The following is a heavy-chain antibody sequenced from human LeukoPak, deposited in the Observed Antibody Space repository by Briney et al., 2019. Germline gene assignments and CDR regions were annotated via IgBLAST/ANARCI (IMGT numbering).Heavy chain of an antibody. J-gene: IGHJ6*02. D-gene: IGHD1-14*01. CDR2: IYHSGST. V-gene: IGHV4-4*02. CDR3: ARLNADHVDYYYGMDV. Sequence: SETLPLTCAVSGGSISSSNWWSWVRQPPGKGLEWIGEIYHSGSTNYNPSLKSRVTISVDKSENQFSPKLNSVTAADTAVYYCARLNADHVDYYYGMDVWGQGTTVTVSS. CDR1: GGSISSSNW.